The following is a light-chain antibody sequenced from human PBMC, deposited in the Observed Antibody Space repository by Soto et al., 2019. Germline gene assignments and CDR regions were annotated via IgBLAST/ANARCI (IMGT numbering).Light chain of an antibody. CDR1: SGDVGGYNY. Sequence: QSALTQPASVSGSPGQSITISCTGTSGDVGGYNYVSWYQQHPGKDPKLMIYDVSNRPSGVYNRFSGSKSVDTAYLTISGLQAEDEADYYCSSYTSSSTYVFGTRTKVPVL. V-gene: IGLV2-14*01. CDR2: DVS. J-gene: IGLJ1*01. CDR3: SSYTSSSTYV.